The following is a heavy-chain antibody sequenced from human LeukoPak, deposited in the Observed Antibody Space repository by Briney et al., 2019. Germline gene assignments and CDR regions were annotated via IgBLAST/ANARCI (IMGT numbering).Heavy chain of an antibody. J-gene: IGHJ5*02. D-gene: IGHD6-19*01. CDR2: TLSGDTT. CDR1: GFTVSSNY. CDR3: ARDPYSSGYFDP. Sequence: GGSLRLSCAASGFTVSSNYMSWVRQAPGKGLEWVSITLSGDTTYYADSVKGRFTISRDNSKNTLYLQMNSLRAEDTAVYYCARDPYSSGYFDPWGQGTLVTVSS. V-gene: IGHV3-53*01.